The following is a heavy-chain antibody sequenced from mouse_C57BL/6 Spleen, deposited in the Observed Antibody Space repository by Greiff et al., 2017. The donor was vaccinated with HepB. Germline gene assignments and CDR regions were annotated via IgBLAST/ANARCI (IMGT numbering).Heavy chain of an antibody. CDR3: TADGGFAY. V-gene: IGHV6-3*01. CDR1: GFTFSNYW. Sequence: DVHLVESGGGLVQPGGSMKLSCVASGFTFSNYWMNWVRQSPEKGLEWVAQIRLKSDNYATHYAESVKGRFTISRDDSKSSVYLQMNNLRAEDTGIYYCTADGGFAYWGQGTLVTVSA. CDR2: IRLKSDNYAT. J-gene: IGHJ3*01.